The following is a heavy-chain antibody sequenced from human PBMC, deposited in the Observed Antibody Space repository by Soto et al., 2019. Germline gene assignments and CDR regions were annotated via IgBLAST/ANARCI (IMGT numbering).Heavy chain of an antibody. Sequence: EVQLVETGGGLIQPGGSLRLSCAASGFTVSSNYMSWVRQAPGKGLEWVSVIYSGGSTYYADSVKGRFTISRDNSKNTLYLQMSSLRAEDTAVYYCARGPLACEYGDYVYFDYWGQGTLVTVSS. J-gene: IGHJ4*02. CDR2: IYSGGST. D-gene: IGHD4-17*01. V-gene: IGHV3-53*02. CDR1: GFTVSSNY. CDR3: ARGPLACEYGDYVYFDY.